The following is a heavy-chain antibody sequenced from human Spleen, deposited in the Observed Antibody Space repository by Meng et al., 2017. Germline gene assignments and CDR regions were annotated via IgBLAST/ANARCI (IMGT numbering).Heavy chain of an antibody. CDR2: ISSSGSTI. V-gene: IGHV3-48*03. CDR1: GFTFSSYE. CDR3: AREAEEYYGMDV. J-gene: IGHJ6*02. Sequence: GESLKISCAASGFTFSSYEMNWVRQAPGKGLEWVSYISSSGSTIYYADSVKGRFTISRDNAKNSLYLQMNSLRADDTAIYYCAREAEEYYGMDVWGQGTTVTVSS.